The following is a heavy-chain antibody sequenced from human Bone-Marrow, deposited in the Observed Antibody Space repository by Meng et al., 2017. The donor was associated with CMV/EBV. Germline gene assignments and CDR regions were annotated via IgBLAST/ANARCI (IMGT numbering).Heavy chain of an antibody. J-gene: IGHJ4*02. D-gene: IGHD3-3*01. CDR2: IYSGGSNT. Sequence: DFSFSSYAIGWVRRARGRGLEWVSVIYSGGSNTYNAASVKGRFTISSDNSKNTLYLQMNSLRAEATAVYYCATWGGYYDFWSGFDYWGQGTLVTVSS. CDR3: ATWGGYYDFWSGFDY. CDR1: DFSFSSYA. V-gene: IGHV3-23*03.